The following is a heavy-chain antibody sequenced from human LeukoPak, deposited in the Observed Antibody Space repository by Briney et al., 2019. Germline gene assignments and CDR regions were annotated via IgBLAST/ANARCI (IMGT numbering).Heavy chain of an antibody. J-gene: IGHJ5*02. CDR3: AKDDATSGRGLVS. D-gene: IGHD6-19*01. CDR2: MYTGGTT. Sequence: GGSLRLSCAASGFTVSGTHMSWVRQAPGKGLEWVSAMYTGGTTYYADSVKGRFTISRDNSRNTLFLHMSSLRADDTAVYYCAKDDATSGRGLVSWAQGTLVRVSS. V-gene: IGHV3-53*01. CDR1: GFTVSGTH.